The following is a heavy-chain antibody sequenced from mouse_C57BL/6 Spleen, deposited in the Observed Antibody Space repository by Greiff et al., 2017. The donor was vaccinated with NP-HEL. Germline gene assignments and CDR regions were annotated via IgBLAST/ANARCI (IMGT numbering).Heavy chain of an antibody. CDR1: GYTFTSYG. Sequence: VQLQQSGAELARPGASVKLSCKASGYTFTSYGISWVKQRTGQGLEWIGELYPRSGNTYYNEKFKGKATLTAEKSSSTAYMELRSLTSEDSAVDFCADSSGLPRKGCAYWGQGTLVTVSA. CDR2: LYPRSGNT. J-gene: IGHJ3*01. CDR3: ADSSGLPRKGCAY. V-gene: IGHV1-81*01. D-gene: IGHD3-2*02.